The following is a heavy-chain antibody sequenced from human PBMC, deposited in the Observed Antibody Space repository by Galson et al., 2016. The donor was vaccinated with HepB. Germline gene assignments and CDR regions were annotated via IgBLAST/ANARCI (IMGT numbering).Heavy chain of an antibody. D-gene: IGHD3-9*01. CDR1: GFALGGYA. V-gene: IGHV3-23*01. CDR2: ISGSGGST. Sequence: SLRLSCAASGFALGGYAMSWVRQAPGKGLEWVSGISGSGGSTYYADSVKGRFSISRDNLKNTVDLQMNSLRAEDTAVYYCAKGFGATCCDILTGNDGWGQGTLVTVSS. J-gene: IGHJ4*02. CDR3: AKGFGATCCDILTGNDG.